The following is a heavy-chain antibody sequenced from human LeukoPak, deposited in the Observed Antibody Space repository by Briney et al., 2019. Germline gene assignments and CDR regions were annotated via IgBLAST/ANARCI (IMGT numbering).Heavy chain of an antibody. Sequence: ASVKVSCKASGYTFTDYYIYWVRQAPGQGLEWVGWINPNSGGTNYAQKFQGRVTMTRDTSISIAYMELSRLRPDDTAVYYCSRPRDEGGLYWNFDLWGRGTLVTVSS. V-gene: IGHV1-2*02. J-gene: IGHJ2*01. CDR2: INPNSGGT. CDR1: GYTFTDYY. CDR3: SRPRDEGGLYWNFDL. D-gene: IGHD2-15*01.